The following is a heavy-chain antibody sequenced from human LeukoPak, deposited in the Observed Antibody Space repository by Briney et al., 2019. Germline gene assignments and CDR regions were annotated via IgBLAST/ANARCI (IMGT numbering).Heavy chain of an antibody. Sequence: GGSLRLSCAASGFTFSSYAMSWVRQAPGKGLEWVSAISGSGGSTYYAASVKGRFTSSRDNPKNTLYLQMNGLRVEDTAVYYCAKDMQTWPRFPDYWGQGTLVTVSS. CDR3: AKDMQTWPRFPDY. CDR1: GFTFSSYA. CDR2: ISGSGGST. V-gene: IGHV3-23*01. D-gene: IGHD5-12*01. J-gene: IGHJ4*02.